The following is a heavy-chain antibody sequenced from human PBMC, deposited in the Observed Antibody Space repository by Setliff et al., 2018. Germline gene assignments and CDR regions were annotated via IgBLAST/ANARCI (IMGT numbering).Heavy chain of an antibody. D-gene: IGHD3-22*01. CDR1: GYTFTSHY. V-gene: IGHV1-46*01. J-gene: IGHJ3*02. CDR3: ARDVFPYHYEGAFDI. Sequence: ASVKVSCKASGYTFTSHYMHWVRQAPGLGLVWMGTINPSSGRTSYAQKFQGRVTMTRDTSTSTVYMDMSSLRSEDTAVYYCARDVFPYHYEGAFDIWGKGTMVTVSS. CDR2: INPSSGRT.